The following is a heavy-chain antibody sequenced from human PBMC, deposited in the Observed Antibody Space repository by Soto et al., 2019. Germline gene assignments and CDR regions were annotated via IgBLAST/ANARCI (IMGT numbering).Heavy chain of an antibody. D-gene: IGHD3-22*01. CDR2: INHSGST. CDR3: ARARQYYDCEFDP. CDR1: GGSFSGYY. Sequence: SETLSLTCAVYGGSFSGYYWSWIRQPPGKGLEWIGEINHSGSTNYNPSLKSRLSMSLDTSENQFSLKLTSVTAADTAIYFCARARQYYDCEFDPWGQGILVTVSS. J-gene: IGHJ5*02. V-gene: IGHV4-34*09.